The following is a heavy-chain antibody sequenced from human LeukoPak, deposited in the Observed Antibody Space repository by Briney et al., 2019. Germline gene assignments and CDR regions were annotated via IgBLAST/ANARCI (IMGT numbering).Heavy chain of an antibody. CDR3: AKAHGGSYHSGID. Sequence: GESLKISCAASGLTFSNYAMTWVRQAPGKGLEWVSTISDSGGTTYYADSVRGRFSISRDNSKNTLYLQLNSLRVDDTAEYYCAKAHGGSYHSGIDWGQGTLVIVSS. V-gene: IGHV3-23*01. D-gene: IGHD1-26*01. CDR2: ISDSGGTT. CDR1: GLTFSNYA. J-gene: IGHJ4*02.